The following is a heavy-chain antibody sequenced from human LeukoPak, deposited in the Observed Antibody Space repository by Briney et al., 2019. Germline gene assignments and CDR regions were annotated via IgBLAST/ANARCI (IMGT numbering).Heavy chain of an antibody. CDR1: GFTVSSLW. CDR3: ARSYTIAWRPAPVSD. CDR2: LKDAESEK. V-gene: IGHV3-7*04. J-gene: IGHJ4*02. Sequence: SGGSLTLPCAAPGFTVSSLWMSWLPPAPGSGLEWVANLKDAESEKVNVSSEKGGFANSRDNTTNSLYLQMMSLRADDTAVYYCARSYTIAWRPAPVSDWGQGTLVTVSS. D-gene: IGHD6-19*01.